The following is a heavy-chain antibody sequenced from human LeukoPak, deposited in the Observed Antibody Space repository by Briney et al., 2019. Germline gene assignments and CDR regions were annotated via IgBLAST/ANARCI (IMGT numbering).Heavy chain of an antibody. J-gene: IGHJ6*02. CDR2: MNPNSGNT. CDR1: GCTFTSYD. V-gene: IGHV1-8*01. D-gene: IGHD2-2*01. Sequence: ASVKVSCKASGCTFTSYDINWVRQATGQGLEWMGWMNPNSGNTGYAQKFQGRVTMTRNTSISTAYMELSSLRSEDTAVYYCASIVVVPATYGMDVWGQGTTVTVSS. CDR3: ASIVVVPATYGMDV.